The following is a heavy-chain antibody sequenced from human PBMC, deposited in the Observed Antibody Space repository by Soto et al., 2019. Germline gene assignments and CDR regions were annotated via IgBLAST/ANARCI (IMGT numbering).Heavy chain of an antibody. CDR2: ISGGGGGR. CDR3: AKDVHYDSSGGLDY. J-gene: IGHJ4*02. Sequence: EVRLLESGGGLEQPGGSLRLSCTTSGFTFDNFAMSWVRQAPGRGLEWVSAISGGGGGRYYVDSVKGRFIISRDNSKNTVYLQVNGLRIEDTAVYYCAKDVHYDSSGGLDYWGQGTLVTVSS. D-gene: IGHD3-22*01. CDR1: GFTFDNFA. V-gene: IGHV3-23*01.